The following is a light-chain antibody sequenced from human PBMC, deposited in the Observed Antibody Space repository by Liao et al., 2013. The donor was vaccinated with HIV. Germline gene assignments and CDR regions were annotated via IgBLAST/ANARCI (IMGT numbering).Light chain of an antibody. CDR2: QDS. V-gene: IGLV3-1*01. CDR3: QAWDSSTVV. Sequence: SYEVTQPPSVSVSPGQTASITCSGDKLGDKYACWYQQKPGQSPVLIIYQDSKRPSGIPERFSGSNSGNTATLTISGTQAMDEADYYCQAWDSSTVVFGGRDQADR. CDR1: KLGDKY. J-gene: IGLJ2*01.